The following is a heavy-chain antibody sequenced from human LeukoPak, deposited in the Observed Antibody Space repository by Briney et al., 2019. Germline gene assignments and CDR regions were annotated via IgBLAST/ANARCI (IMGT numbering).Heavy chain of an antibody. CDR1: GGSISSYY. D-gene: IGHD1-1*01. Sequence: SETLSLTCTVSGGSISSYYWSWIRQPPGKGLEWIGYIYYSGSTNYNPSLKSRVTISVDTSKNQFSLKLSSVTAADTAVYYCARGGLERQFLWGQGTLVTVSS. J-gene: IGHJ4*02. V-gene: IGHV4-59*01. CDR3: ARGGLERQFL. CDR2: IYYSGST.